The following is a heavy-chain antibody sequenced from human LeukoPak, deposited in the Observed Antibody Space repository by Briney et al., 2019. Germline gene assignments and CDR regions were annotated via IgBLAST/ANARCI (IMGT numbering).Heavy chain of an antibody. J-gene: IGHJ6*03. CDR1: GGTFSSYA. CDR2: IIPIFGTA. Sequence: SVKVSCKASGGTFSSYAISWVRQAPGQRLEWMGGIIPIFGTANYAQKFQGRVTITADESTSTAYMELSSLRSEDTAVYYCASQTGSQLPRVYYYYYYMDVWGKGTTVTVSS. D-gene: IGHD1-14*01. V-gene: IGHV1-69*13. CDR3: ASQTGSQLPRVYYYYYYMDV.